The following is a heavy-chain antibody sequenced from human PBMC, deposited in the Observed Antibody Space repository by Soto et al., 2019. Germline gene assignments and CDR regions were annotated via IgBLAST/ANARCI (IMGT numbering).Heavy chain of an antibody. CDR1: GFTFSSYA. D-gene: IGHD7-27*01. CDR3: AKDRETGDGRDYFDY. CDR2: ISGSGGST. V-gene: IGHV3-23*01. Sequence: GGSLRLSCAASGFTFSSYAMSWVRQAPGKGLEWVSAISGSGGSTYYADSVKGRFTISRDNSKNTLYLQMNSLRAEATAVYYCAKDRETGDGRDYFDYWGQGTLVTVSS. J-gene: IGHJ4*02.